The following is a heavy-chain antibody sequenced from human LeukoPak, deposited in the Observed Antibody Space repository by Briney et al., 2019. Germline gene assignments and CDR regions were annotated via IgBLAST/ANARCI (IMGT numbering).Heavy chain of an antibody. Sequence: GGSLRLSCAASGFTFNRYNMNWVRQAPGKGLEWVSSISTSSSYIYYADSVRGRFTISRDNAKNSLYLQMNSLRAEDTAVYYCARGGSYLSAFDIWGQGTMVTVSS. J-gene: IGHJ3*02. D-gene: IGHD1-26*01. CDR1: GFTFNRYN. CDR2: ISTSSSYI. V-gene: IGHV3-21*04. CDR3: ARGGSYLSAFDI.